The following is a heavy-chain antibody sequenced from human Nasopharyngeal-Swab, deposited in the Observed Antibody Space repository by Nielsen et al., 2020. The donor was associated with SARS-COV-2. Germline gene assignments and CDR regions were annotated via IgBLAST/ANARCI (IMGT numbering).Heavy chain of an antibody. CDR3: ARDCFFDGSDSSVIDH. V-gene: IGHV1-46*02. CDR1: GYTFNSHC. Sequence: ASVKVSCKASGYTFNSHCMHWVRQAPGQGPEWMGIINPSGGGTSYAQKFQGRVTMTSDMSTTTVYMELSSLRSEDTAVYYCARDCFFDGSDSSVIDHWGQGTSVTVSS. J-gene: IGHJ4*02. CDR2: INPSGGGT. D-gene: IGHD1-26*01.